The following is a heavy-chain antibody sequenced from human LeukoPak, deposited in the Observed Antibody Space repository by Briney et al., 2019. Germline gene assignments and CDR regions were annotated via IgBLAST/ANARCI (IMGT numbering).Heavy chain of an antibody. J-gene: IGHJ1*01. CDR2: IYYSGST. Sequence: SETLSLTCTVSGGSISSSSYYWGWIRQPPGKGLEWIGSIYYSGSTYYNPSLKSRVTISVDTSKNQFSLKLSSVTAADTAVYYCASLIAAAGQEEYFQHWGQGTLVTVSS. V-gene: IGHV4-39*01. D-gene: IGHD6-13*01. CDR3: ASLIAAAGQEEYFQH. CDR1: GGSISSSSYY.